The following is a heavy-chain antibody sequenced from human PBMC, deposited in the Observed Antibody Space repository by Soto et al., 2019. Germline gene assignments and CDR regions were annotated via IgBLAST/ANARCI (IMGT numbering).Heavy chain of an antibody. V-gene: IGHV4-31*03. Sequence: SETLSLTCTVSGGSLSSGGYYWSWIRQHPGKGLEWIGYIYYSGDTYYNPSLKSRVTISVDTSKNQFSLRLSSVTAADTAVYYCATRSPAFDYWGQGTLVTVSS. CDR1: GGSLSSGGYY. J-gene: IGHJ4*02. CDR2: IYYSGDT. CDR3: ATRSPAFDY.